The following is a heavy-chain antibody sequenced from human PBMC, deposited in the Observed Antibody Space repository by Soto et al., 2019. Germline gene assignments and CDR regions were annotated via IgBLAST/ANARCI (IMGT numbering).Heavy chain of an antibody. D-gene: IGHD4-17*01. Sequence: QITLKESGPTLVRPAQTLTLTCGFSGFSLSSYGMGVAWIRQPPGKALEWLALIYWDDDKRYSPSLKDRLASSKDTSSNRVVLTITNMDPGDTATYFCAHAGDYALLTFDHWGPGTLVTVSS. J-gene: IGHJ4*02. CDR3: AHAGDYALLTFDH. CDR1: GFSLSSYGMG. V-gene: IGHV2-5*02. CDR2: IYWDDDK.